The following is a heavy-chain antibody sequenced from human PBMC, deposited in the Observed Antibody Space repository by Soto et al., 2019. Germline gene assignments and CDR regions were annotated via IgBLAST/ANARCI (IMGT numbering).Heavy chain of an antibody. D-gene: IGHD4-17*01. CDR2: IYYSGST. V-gene: IGHV4-39*02. CDR3: ARDYGDCGTVIAFDI. CDR1: GGSISSSSYY. J-gene: IGHJ3*02. Sequence: SETLSLTCTVSGGSISSSSYYWCWIRQPPGKGLEWIGSIYYSGSTYYNPSLKSRVTISVDTSKNQFSLKLSSVTAADTAVYYCARDYGDCGTVIAFDIWGQGTMVTVSS.